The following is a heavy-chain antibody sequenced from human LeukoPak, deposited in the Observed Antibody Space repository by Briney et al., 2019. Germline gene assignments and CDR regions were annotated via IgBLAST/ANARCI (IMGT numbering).Heavy chain of an antibody. V-gene: IGHV4-39*02. D-gene: IGHD6-13*01. J-gene: IGHJ4*02. Sequence: SETLSLTCTVSGGSISSSSLYWDWIRQPPGKGLEWIGTVYYSGSTYYNPSLKSRVTISVDTSKNQFSLRLSSVTAADTAVYYCTREYSSSPDYWGQGTLVTVSS. CDR2: VYYSGST. CDR3: TREYSSSPDY. CDR1: GGSISSSSLY.